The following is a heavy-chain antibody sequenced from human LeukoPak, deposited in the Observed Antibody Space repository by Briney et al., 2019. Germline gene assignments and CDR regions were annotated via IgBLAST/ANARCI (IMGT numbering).Heavy chain of an antibody. V-gene: IGHV4-59*08. CDR3: ARHMAGYSSSWYVFDY. D-gene: IGHD6-13*01. CDR1: GGSISSYY. Sequence: TSETLSLTCTVSGGSISSYYWSWIRQPPGKGLEWIGYIYYSGSTNYNPSLKSRVTISVDTSKNQFSLKPSSVTAADTAVYYCARHMAGYSSSWYVFDYWGQGTLVTVSS. CDR2: IYYSGST. J-gene: IGHJ4*02.